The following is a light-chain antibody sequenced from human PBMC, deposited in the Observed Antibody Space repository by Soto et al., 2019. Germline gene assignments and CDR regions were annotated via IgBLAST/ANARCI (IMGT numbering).Light chain of an antibody. Sequence: QSVLTQPASVSGSPGQSITISCTGTSSDVGGYNYVSWYQQHPGKAPKLMIYDVSNRPSGVSNRFSGSKSGNRASLTISGLQAEDEADYYCSSYTSSSIYVFGTGTKVTVL. CDR2: DVS. J-gene: IGLJ1*01. V-gene: IGLV2-14*01. CDR3: SSYTSSSIYV. CDR1: SSDVGGYNY.